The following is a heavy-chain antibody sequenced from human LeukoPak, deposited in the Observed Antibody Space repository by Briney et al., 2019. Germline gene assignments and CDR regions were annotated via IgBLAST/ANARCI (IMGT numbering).Heavy chain of an antibody. V-gene: IGHV1-69*13. D-gene: IGHD1-26*01. CDR2: IIPIFGTA. J-gene: IGHJ1*01. CDR3: ARGAVGYFQH. Sequence: ASVKVSCKASGGTFSSYAISWVRQAPGQGLEWMGGIIPIFGTANYAQKFQGRVTITADESTSTAYLELSSLRSEDTAVYYCARGAVGYFQHWGQGTLVTVSS. CDR1: GGTFSSYA.